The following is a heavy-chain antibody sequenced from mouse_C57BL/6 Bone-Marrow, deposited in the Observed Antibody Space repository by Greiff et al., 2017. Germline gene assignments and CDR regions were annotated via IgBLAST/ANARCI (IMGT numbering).Heavy chain of an antibody. CDR1: GFNFKDDY. D-gene: IGHD1-1*01. CDR3: TTDYGSSYPAWFAY. J-gene: IGHJ3*01. Sequence: VQLQQSGAELVRPGASVKLSCTASGFNFKDDYMHWVKQRPEQGLEWIGWIDPENGDTEYASKFQGKATITADTSSNTAYLQLSSLTSEDTAVYYCTTDYGSSYPAWFAYGGQGTLVTVSA. CDR2: IDPENGDT. V-gene: IGHV14-4*01.